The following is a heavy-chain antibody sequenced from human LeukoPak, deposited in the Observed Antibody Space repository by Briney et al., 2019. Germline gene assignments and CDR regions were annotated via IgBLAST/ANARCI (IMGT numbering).Heavy chain of an antibody. CDR2: IYYSGST. Sequence: SETLSLTCTVSGGSISSSSYYWGWIRQPPGKGLEWIGSIYYSGSTYYNPSLKSRVIISVDTSKNQFSLKLSSVTAADTAVYYCARGGRYDYVWGSYRSPGAFDIWGQGTMVTVSS. CDR3: ARGGRYDYVWGSYRSPGAFDI. J-gene: IGHJ3*02. V-gene: IGHV4-39*07. CDR1: GGSISSSSYY. D-gene: IGHD3-16*02.